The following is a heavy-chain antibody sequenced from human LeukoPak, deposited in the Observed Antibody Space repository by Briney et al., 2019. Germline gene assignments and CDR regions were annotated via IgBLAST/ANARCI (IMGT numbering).Heavy chain of an antibody. Sequence: ASVNVSCKASGYTFTGYYMHWVRQAPGQGLEWMGLINTNSGGTNYAQKFQGRVTMNRDTSISKAYMELSRLRSDDTAVYYCARVRSHGLYGDIDYWGQGTLVTVSS. D-gene: IGHD4-17*01. CDR3: ARVRSHGLYGDIDY. V-gene: IGHV1-2*02. CDR2: INTNSGGT. J-gene: IGHJ4*02. CDR1: GYTFTGYY.